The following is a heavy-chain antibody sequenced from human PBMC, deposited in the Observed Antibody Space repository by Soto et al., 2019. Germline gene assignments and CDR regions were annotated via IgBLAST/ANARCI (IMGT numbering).Heavy chain of an antibody. CDR3: TRDLNGGNPFDY. V-gene: IGHV1-3*01. D-gene: IGHD2-8*01. J-gene: IGHJ4*02. CDR2: IDPGSGHA. CDR1: GYTLTNYA. Sequence: QVHLVQSGAEVKKPGASVRVSCKPSGYTLTNYAIQWVRQAAGQRLEWLGWIDPGSGHATYSQKFQGRTTLTRDSSASTFYLDLSSLTSEDTAVYFCTRDLNGGNPFDYWGQGALVTVSS.